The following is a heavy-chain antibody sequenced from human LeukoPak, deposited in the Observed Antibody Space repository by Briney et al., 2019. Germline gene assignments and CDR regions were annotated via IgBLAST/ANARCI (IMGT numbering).Heavy chain of an antibody. CDR2: ISYDGSNK. Sequence: GGSLRLSCAASGFTFSSYAMHWVRQAPGKGLEWVAVISYDGSNKYYADSVKGRFTISRDNSKNTLYLQMNSLRAEDTAVYYCARALGPGITIFGAPNYWGQGTLVTVSS. V-gene: IGHV3-30-3*01. J-gene: IGHJ4*02. CDR1: GFTFSSYA. CDR3: ARALGPGITIFGAPNY. D-gene: IGHD3-3*01.